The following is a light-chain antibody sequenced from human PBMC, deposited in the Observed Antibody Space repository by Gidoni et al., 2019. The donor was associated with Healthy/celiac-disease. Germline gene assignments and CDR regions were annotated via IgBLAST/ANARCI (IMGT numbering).Light chain of an antibody. CDR2: AAS. Sequence: DIQMTQSPSSLSASVGGRVTITCRASQSISSYLNWYQQNPGKAPKLLIYAASSLQSGVPSRFSGSGSGTDFTLTISSLQPEDFATYYCQQSYSTPITFGQGTRLEIK. V-gene: IGKV1-39*01. J-gene: IGKJ5*01. CDR3: QQSYSTPIT. CDR1: QSISSY.